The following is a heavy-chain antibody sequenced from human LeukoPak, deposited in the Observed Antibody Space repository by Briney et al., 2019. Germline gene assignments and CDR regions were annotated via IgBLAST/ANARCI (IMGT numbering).Heavy chain of an antibody. D-gene: IGHD1-26*01. CDR1: GYSFTSYW. Sequence: GESLKISCKGSGYSFTSYWIGWVRQMPGKGLEWMGIIYPGDSDTRYSPSFQGQDTISADKSISTAYLQWSSLKASGTAMYYCARYSGSYYGAYYFDYWGQGTLVTVSS. CDR3: ARYSGSYYGAYYFDY. V-gene: IGHV5-51*01. J-gene: IGHJ4*02. CDR2: IYPGDSDT.